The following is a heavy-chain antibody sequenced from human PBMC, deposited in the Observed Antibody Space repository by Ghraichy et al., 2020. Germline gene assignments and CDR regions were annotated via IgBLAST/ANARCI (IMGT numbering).Heavy chain of an antibody. D-gene: IGHD3-22*01. J-gene: IGHJ4*02. CDR2: ISSDGKT. CDR1: GFTFSSNC. Sequence: GGSLRLSCAASGFTFSSNCMSWVRQAPGKGLEWVSVISSDGKTFYADSVKGRFTISTDNSQNTVHLQMNSLRAEDTALYYCSGEPKLSSSGHHSAFDYWGQGSLVTVSS. V-gene: IGHV3-66*01. CDR3: SGEPKLSSSGHHSAFDY.